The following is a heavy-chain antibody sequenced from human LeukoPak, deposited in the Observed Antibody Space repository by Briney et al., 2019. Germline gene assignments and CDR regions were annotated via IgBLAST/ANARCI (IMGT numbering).Heavy chain of an antibody. CDR1: GGSFRGYY. CDR3: ARAGPLVLVAGTPSFDH. CDR2: INHSGST. V-gene: IGHV4-34*01. J-gene: IGHJ4*02. D-gene: IGHD2-15*01. Sequence: SETLSLTCAVYGGSFRGYYWSWIRQPPGKGLEWIGEINHSGSTNYNPSLKSRVTISVDTSKNQFSLKLSSVTAADTAVYYCARAGPLVLVAGTPSFDHWGPGTLVTVSS.